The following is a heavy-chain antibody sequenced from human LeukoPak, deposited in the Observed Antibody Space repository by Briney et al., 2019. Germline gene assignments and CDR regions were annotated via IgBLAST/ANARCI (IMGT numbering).Heavy chain of an antibody. J-gene: IGHJ4*02. CDR1: GYTFTGYY. Sequence: SVKVSCKASGYTFTGYYMHWVRQAPGQGLEWMGGIIPIFGTANYAQKFQGRVTITADGSTSTAYMELSSLRSEDAAVYYCATYDFDYWGQGTLVTVSS. CDR3: ATYDFDY. D-gene: IGHD3-3*01. V-gene: IGHV1-69*13. CDR2: IIPIFGTA.